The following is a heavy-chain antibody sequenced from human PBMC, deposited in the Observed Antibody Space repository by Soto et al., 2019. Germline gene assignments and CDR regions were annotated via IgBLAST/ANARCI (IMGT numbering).Heavy chain of an antibody. Sequence: SVKVSCKASGYTFTSYDINWVRQAPGQGLEWMGGINPNFGTANYAQKFQGRVTMTADESTSTAYMELSSLRSEDTAVYYCARLGISGGDPWGQGTLVTVSS. D-gene: IGHD2-21*01. CDR3: ARLGISGGDP. J-gene: IGHJ5*02. V-gene: IGHV1-69*13. CDR1: GYTFTSYD. CDR2: INPNFGTA.